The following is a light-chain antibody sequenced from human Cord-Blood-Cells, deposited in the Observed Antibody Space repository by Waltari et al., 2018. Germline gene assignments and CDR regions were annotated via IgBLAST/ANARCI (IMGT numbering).Light chain of an antibody. CDR1: NIGSKS. Sequence: SYVLTQPPSVSVAPGKTARITCGGTNIGSKSVPWYQQKPGQAPVLVIYYDSDRPSGIPERFSGSNSGNTATLTISRVEAGDEADYYCQVWDSSSDHPVFGGGTKLTVL. CDR2: YDS. CDR3: QVWDSSSDHPV. J-gene: IGLJ3*02. V-gene: IGLV3-21*04.